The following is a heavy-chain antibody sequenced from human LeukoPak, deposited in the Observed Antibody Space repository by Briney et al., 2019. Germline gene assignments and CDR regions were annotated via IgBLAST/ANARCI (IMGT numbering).Heavy chain of an antibody. CDR3: ARRYNSGNDDVFDI. CDR1: GGSISGNA. CDR2: ILTSGNT. D-gene: IGHD1-1*01. V-gene: IGHV4-4*07. Sequence: SETLSLTCTVSGGSISGNAWNWIRQPAGKGLEWIGRILTSGNTDYNPSLESRVTMSVDTSKNQLSLKLNSLTAADTAVYYCARRYNSGNDDVFDIWGQGTMVAVSS. J-gene: IGHJ3*02.